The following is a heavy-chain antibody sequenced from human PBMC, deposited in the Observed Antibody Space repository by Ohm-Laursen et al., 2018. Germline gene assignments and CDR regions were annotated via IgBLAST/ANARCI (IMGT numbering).Heavy chain of an antibody. V-gene: IGHV1-8*01. CDR2: MNTNIGNT. Sequence: ASVKVSCKASGYTLTSYDISWVRQATGQGLQWMGWMNTNIGNTGYAQRFQGRVTMTRNTSISTANMELSSLRSEDTAVYYCARARGNWKRDYYYAMDVWGQGTTVTVSS. CDR1: GYTLTSYD. CDR3: ARARGNWKRDYYYAMDV. J-gene: IGHJ6*02. D-gene: IGHD1-1*01.